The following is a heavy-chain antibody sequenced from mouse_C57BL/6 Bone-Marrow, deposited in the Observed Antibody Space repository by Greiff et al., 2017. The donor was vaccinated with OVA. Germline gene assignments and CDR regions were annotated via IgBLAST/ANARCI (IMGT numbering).Heavy chain of an antibody. D-gene: IGHD2-2*01. Sequence: QVQLQQPGAELARPGASVKLSCKASGYTFTSYGISWVKQRTGQGLEWIGEIYPRSGNTYYNEKFKGKATLTADKSSSTAYMELRSLTSEDSAVYFCARGLWLSGFAYSGQGTLVPVSA. CDR2: IYPRSGNT. V-gene: IGHV1-81*01. J-gene: IGHJ3*01. CDR1: GYTFTSYG. CDR3: ARGLWLSGFAY.